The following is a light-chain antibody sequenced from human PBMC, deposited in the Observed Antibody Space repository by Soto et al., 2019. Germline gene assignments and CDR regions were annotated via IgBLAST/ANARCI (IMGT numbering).Light chain of an antibody. Sequence: EIVFTQSPGTLSLSPGERATLSCRASQSVSSSSLAWYQQKPGQAPRLLIYGASSRATGIPARFSGSGSGTDFTLTISRLEPEDFAVYYCQQYGSSPLTFGGGTKVDIK. J-gene: IGKJ4*01. CDR2: GAS. CDR3: QQYGSSPLT. CDR1: QSVSSSS. V-gene: IGKV3-20*01.